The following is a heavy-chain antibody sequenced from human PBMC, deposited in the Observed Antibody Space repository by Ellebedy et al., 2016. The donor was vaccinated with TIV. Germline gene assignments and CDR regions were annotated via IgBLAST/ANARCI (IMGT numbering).Heavy chain of an antibody. J-gene: IGHJ5*02. D-gene: IGHD6-19*01. Sequence: SETLSLTXTVSGVPSTSSNWWPWVRQSPGKGLQWIGEIHYDGTTSYNPALKSRVTMSVDKTKNQFSLRLASVTAADTGMYFCARAQWTTGWLNRLDPWGQGIEVTVSS. CDR1: GVPSTSSNW. CDR3: ARAQWTTGWLNRLDP. V-gene: IGHV4-4*02. CDR2: IHYDGTT.